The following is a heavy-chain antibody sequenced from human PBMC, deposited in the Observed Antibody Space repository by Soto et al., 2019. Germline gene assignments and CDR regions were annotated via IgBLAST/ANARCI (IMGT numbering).Heavy chain of an antibody. V-gene: IGHV3-48*01. D-gene: IGHD5-12*01. Sequence: GGSLRLSCVASGFTFSTYSMNWVRQAPGKGLEWVSYITSRSSTIHYADSVKGRFTISRDNAKNSLYLQMNSLRAEDTAVYYCARDRGAIVATLGGPWGQGTLVTVSS. CDR3: ARDRGAIVATLGGP. CDR2: ITSRSSTI. J-gene: IGHJ4*02. CDR1: GFTFSTYS.